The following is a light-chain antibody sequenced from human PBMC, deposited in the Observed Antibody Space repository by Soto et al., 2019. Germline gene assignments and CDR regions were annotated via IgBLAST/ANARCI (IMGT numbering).Light chain of an antibody. J-gene: IGKJ1*01. CDR1: QSLYSD. V-gene: IGKV3-15*01. Sequence: EIVLTQSPGTLSLSPGERGTLSCGASQSLYSDLAWYQQRPGQAPRLLMYGASTRADGIPARFTGSGSGTEFTLTISSLQSEDFAVYYCQQYHIWPPWTSGQGTKVDIK. CDR3: QQYHIWPPWT. CDR2: GAS.